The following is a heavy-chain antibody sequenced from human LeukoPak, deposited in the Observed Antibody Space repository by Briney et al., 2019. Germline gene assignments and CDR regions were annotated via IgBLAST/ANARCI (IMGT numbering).Heavy chain of an antibody. V-gene: IGHV3-30-3*01. D-gene: IGHD2-21*01. CDR3: ARDFFPIADNTWYEIVY. CDR1: GFTFNEYA. Sequence: GGSLRLSCAASGFTFNEYAMDWVRQTPGKGLEWVALISYDGYDKSYADSVRGRFTISRDNSKNTLNLQMDSLRSEDTAVYYCARDFFPIADNTWYEIVYWGQGTLVSVSS. CDR2: ISYDGYDK. J-gene: IGHJ4*02.